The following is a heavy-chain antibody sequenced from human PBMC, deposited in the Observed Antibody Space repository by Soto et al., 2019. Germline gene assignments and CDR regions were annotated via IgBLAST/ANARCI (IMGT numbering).Heavy chain of an antibody. D-gene: IGHD4-17*01. CDR2: ISSTDTTI. Sequence: GGALRCPCAVSGFNYISHGMNWLRPSPGMGPDWLSYISSTDTTIYYADSVKGRFTISRDNVENSLYLQMNSLRDEDTAVYYCTRDRGTVTNNVGQDYGMDGWRQGNTVTGSS. J-gene: IGHJ6*02. CDR1: GFNYISHG. V-gene: IGHV3-48*02. CDR3: TRDRGTVTNNVGQDYGMDG.